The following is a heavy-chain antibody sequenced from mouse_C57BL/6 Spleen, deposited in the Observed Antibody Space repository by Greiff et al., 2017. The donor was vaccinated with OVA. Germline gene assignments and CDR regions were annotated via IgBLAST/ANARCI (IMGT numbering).Heavy chain of an antibody. V-gene: IGHV5-6*01. Sequence: EVKVVESGGDLVKPGGSLKLSCAASGFTFSSYGMSWVRQTPDKRLEWVATISSGGSYTYYPDSVKGRFTISRDNAKNTLYLQMSSLKSEDTAMYYCARQGAYYSNYDAMDYWGQGTSVTVSS. J-gene: IGHJ4*01. D-gene: IGHD2-5*01. CDR3: ARQGAYYSNYDAMDY. CDR2: ISSGGSYT. CDR1: GFTFSSYG.